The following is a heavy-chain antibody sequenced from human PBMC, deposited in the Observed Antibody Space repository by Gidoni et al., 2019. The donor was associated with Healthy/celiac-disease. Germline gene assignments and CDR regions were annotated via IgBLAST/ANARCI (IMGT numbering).Heavy chain of an antibody. CDR2: INHSGST. D-gene: IGHD4-17*01. CDR1: GGSFSGYY. CDR3: ARTLYGDYAGWFDP. V-gene: IGHV4-34*01. Sequence: QVQLQQWGAGLLKPSETLSLTCAVYGGSFSGYYWSWIRQPPGKGLEWIGEINHSGSTNYNPSLKSRVTISVDTSKNQFSLKLSSVTAADTAVYYCARTLYGDYAGWFDPWGQGTLVTVSS. J-gene: IGHJ5*02.